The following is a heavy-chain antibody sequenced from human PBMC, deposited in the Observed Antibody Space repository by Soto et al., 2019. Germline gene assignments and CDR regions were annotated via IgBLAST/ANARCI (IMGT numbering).Heavy chain of an antibody. CDR2: IDPSDAYT. D-gene: IGHD1-1*01. CDR3: ARQLSHICDF. Sequence: GESLKISCKGFGYSFSSYWISWVRQMPGKGLEWMGRIDPSDAYTNYSPSFQGHVTISTDKSISTAYLQWYSLKASDSGMYYCARQLSHICDFWGQGTLVTVSS. J-gene: IGHJ4*02. V-gene: IGHV5-10-1*01. CDR1: GYSFSSYW.